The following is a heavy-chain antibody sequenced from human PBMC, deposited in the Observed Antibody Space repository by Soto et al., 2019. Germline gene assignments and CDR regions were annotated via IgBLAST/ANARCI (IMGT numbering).Heavy chain of an antibody. CDR1: GFSLSTSGVG. Sequence: SGPTLVNPTQTLTLTCTFSGFSLSTSGVGVGWIRQPPGKALEWLALIYWNDDKRYSPSLKSRLTITKDTSKNQVVLTMTNMDPVDTATYYCAKRPSGWYIFDYWGQGTLVTVSS. V-gene: IGHV2-5*01. CDR2: IYWNDDK. CDR3: AKRPSGWYIFDY. J-gene: IGHJ4*02. D-gene: IGHD6-19*01.